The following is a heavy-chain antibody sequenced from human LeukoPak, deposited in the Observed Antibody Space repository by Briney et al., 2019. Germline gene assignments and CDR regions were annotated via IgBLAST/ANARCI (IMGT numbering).Heavy chain of an antibody. J-gene: IGHJ6*02. V-gene: IGHV4-34*01. Sequence: SETLSLTCAVYGGSFSGYYWSWIRQPPGKGLEWIGEINHSGSTNYNPSLKSRVTISVDTSKNQFSLKLSSVTAADTAVYYCARDLGGDSMYPYGMDVWGQGTTVTISS. CDR1: GGSFSGYY. D-gene: IGHD3-22*01. CDR3: ARDLGGDSMYPYGMDV. CDR2: INHSGST.